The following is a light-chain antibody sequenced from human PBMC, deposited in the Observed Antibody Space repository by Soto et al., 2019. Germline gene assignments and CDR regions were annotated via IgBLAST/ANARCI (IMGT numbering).Light chain of an antibody. Sequence: QSVLTQPPSVSGSPGQSVTISCTGTSTDFVSYNRVSWYQQYPGRVPKLLIHEVTNRPSGVSDRFSGSKSGNTASLTISGLQTEDEADYYCGSHAGSSAFYVFGTGTKVTVL. V-gene: IGLV2-18*02. J-gene: IGLJ1*01. CDR1: STDFVSYNR. CDR2: EVT. CDR3: GSHAGSSAFYV.